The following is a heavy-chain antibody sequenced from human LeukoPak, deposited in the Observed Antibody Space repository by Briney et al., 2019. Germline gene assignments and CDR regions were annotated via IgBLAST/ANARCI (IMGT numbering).Heavy chain of an antibody. D-gene: IGHD3-16*02. J-gene: IGHJ1*01. CDR3: ARDYRYGPRTFQH. V-gene: IGHV1-2*02. Sequence: ASVKVSCKASGYTFTGYYMHWVRQAPGQGLEWMGWINPNSGGTNYAQKFQGRVTMSRDTSISTAYMELSSLRSEDTAVYYCARDYRYGPRTFQHWGQGTLVTVSS. CDR2: INPNSGGT. CDR1: GYTFTGYY.